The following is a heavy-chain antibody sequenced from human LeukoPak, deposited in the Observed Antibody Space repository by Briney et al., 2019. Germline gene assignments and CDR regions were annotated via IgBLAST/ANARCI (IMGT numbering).Heavy chain of an antibody. CDR3: VREQRTGDSRFFDY. V-gene: IGHV3-74*01. CDR1: GPHLSSYR. D-gene: IGHD1-1*01. Sequence: WRALSLSFSAPGPHLSSYRMDSGRPISGKGLVWISRISTDGNTTTYADSVKGRLTISRDNAKNTLYLQMNSLRADDTALYYCVREQRTGDSRFFDYWGQGTLVTVSS. CDR2: ISTDGNTT. J-gene: IGHJ4*02.